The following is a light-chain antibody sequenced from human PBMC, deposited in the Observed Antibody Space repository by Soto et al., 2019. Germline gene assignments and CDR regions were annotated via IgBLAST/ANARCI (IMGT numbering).Light chain of an antibody. CDR1: SGHSTYA. J-gene: IGLJ3*02. CDR2: VNSDGSH. CDR3: QTWGTGIRV. Sequence: QLVLTQSPSASASLGASVKFTCTLSSGHSTYAIAWHQQQPEKGPRYLMKVNSDGSHTKGDGIPDRFSGSSSGAERYLTISSLQSEDEAVYYCQTWGTGIRVFGGGTKLTVL. V-gene: IGLV4-69*01.